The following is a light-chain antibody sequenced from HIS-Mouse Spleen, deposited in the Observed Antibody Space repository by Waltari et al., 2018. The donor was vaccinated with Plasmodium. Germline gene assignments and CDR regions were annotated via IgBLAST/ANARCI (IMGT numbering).Light chain of an antibody. CDR3: CSYAGSYTYV. V-gene: IGLV2-11*01. CDR2: DVS. J-gene: IGLJ1*01. Sequence: QSTLTPPLSVSRSPGPSITISCTGISSDVGCYYYVSWYQQHPGKAPKLMIYDVSKRPSGVPERFSGCKSGNTASLTISGLQAEDEADYYCCSYAGSYTYVFGAGTKVTVL. CDR1: SSDVGCYYY.